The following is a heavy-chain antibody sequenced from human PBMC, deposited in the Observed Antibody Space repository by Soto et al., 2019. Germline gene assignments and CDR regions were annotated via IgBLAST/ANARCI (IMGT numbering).Heavy chain of an antibody. CDR1: GYTFIGYY. Sequence: ASVKVSCKASGYTFIGYYIHWVRQAPGQGLEWMGWINPNSGGTNYAQRFQGWVTMTRDRSISTAYMELSRLKSDDTAVYYCARVGGGLASLGYYGMDVWGQGTTVTVSS. J-gene: IGHJ6*02. CDR2: INPNSGGT. CDR3: ARVGGGLASLGYYGMDV. D-gene: IGHD3-10*01. V-gene: IGHV1-2*04.